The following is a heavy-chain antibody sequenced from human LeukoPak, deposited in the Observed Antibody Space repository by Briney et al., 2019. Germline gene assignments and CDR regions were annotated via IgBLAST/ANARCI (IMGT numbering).Heavy chain of an antibody. D-gene: IGHD6-13*01. J-gene: IGHJ5*02. CDR3: ARDCIAAAGNWFDP. CDR1: GYTFTSYA. V-gene: IGHV7-4-1*02. Sequence: GASVKVSCKTSGYTFTSYAMNWVRQAPGQGLEWMGWINTNTGNPTYAQGFTGRFVFSLDTSVSTAYLQISSLKAEDTAVYYCARDCIAAAGNWFDPWGQGTLVTVSS. CDR2: INTNTGNP.